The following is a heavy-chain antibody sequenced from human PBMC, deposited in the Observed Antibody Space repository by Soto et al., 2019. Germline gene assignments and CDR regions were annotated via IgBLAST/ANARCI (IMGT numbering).Heavy chain of an antibody. CDR2: IIPIFGTA. V-gene: IGHV1-69*06. J-gene: IGHJ6*02. D-gene: IGHD3-3*01. CDR1: GGTFSSYA. Sequence: QVQLVQSGAEVKKPGSSVKVSCKASGGTFSSYAISWVRQAPEQGLEWLGGIIPIFGTANYAQKFQGRVTITADKSTSTASMELSSLRSEDTAVYYCARGNRPIFGVPDPPYYYYGMDVWGQGTTVTVSS. CDR3: ARGNRPIFGVPDPPYYYYGMDV.